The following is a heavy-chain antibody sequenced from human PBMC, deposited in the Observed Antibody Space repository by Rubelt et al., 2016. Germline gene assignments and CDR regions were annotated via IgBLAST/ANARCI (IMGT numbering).Heavy chain of an antibody. J-gene: IGHJ4*02. Sequence: QVPGKGLVWVPRINSDGSSTSYVDSVKGRFTISRDNAKNTLYLQMNSLRDEDTAVYYCARGSYYFDYWGQGTLVTVSS. V-gene: IGHV3-74*01. CDR2: INSDGSST. D-gene: IGHD2-21*01. CDR3: ARGSYYFDY.